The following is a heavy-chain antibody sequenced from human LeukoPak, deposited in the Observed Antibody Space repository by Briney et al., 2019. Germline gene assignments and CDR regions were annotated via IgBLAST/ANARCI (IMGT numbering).Heavy chain of an antibody. J-gene: IGHJ4*02. CDR2: VDPKNGAT. CDR1: GYTFTDYY. CDR3: ARLALSPTLDY. Sequence: ASVKVSCKASGYTFTDYYIHWVRQAPGQGLEWMGFVDPKNGATNYAQKFQGGVTMTRDTSISTAYMELTSLRSDDSALYFCARLALSPTLDYWGQGTLVTVSS. V-gene: IGHV1-2*02. D-gene: IGHD2-15*01.